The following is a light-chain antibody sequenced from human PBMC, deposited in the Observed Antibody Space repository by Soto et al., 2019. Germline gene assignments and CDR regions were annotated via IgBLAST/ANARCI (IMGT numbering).Light chain of an antibody. CDR3: QQYDNLPIT. V-gene: IGKV1-33*01. Sequence: DIQMTQSPSSLSASVGDRVTITCQASQDISNNLNWYQQKPEKAPKLLIYDASTLERGVPSRFSGSGSGTDFTFTVSSLQPEDIATYYCQQYDNLPITFGQGTRLEIK. CDR2: DAS. CDR1: QDISNN. J-gene: IGKJ5*01.